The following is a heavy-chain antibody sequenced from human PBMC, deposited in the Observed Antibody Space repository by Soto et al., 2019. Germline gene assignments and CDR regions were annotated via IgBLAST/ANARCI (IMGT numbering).Heavy chain of an antibody. CDR3: ATGPIVATMVAFDS. J-gene: IGHJ3*02. CDR2: INPNSGGT. CDR1: GYTLTGYY. Sequence: GASVKVSCKASGYTLTGYYMHWVRQSPGRWLEWMGCINPNSGGTNYAQNFYFRVTITRDTSISTAYMELSRLRSDDTAVYYGATGPIVATMVAFDSLGPGIMITV. V-gene: IGHV1-2*02. D-gene: IGHD5-12*01.